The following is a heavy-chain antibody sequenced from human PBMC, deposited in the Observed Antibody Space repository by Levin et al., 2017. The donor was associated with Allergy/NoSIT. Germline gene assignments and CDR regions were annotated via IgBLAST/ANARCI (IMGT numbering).Heavy chain of an antibody. CDR1: GFTFSSSA. Sequence: GESLKISCAASGFTFSSSAMTWVRQAPGKGLEWVSSISGSGDNTYYADSVKGRFTISRDNSRNTLHLQMNSLRAEDTAVYYCANLLRFWGFWGQGTLVTVSS. D-gene: IGHD3-3*01. CDR3: ANLLRFWGF. CDR2: ISGSGDNT. V-gene: IGHV3-23*01. J-gene: IGHJ4*02.